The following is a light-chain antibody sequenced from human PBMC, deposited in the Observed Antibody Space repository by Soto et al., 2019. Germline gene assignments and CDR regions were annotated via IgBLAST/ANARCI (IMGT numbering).Light chain of an antibody. V-gene: IGKV1-13*02. CDR2: VAW. J-gene: IGKJ1*01. CDR3: HHYSSYSEA. Sequence: AIPLTQSPSSLSASVGDRVTISCWASQGSRCALGWHQQESGKVGTLLFYVAWTLQSGGTSSFSCSGCRTEFTLTISSLQPEDFATYCCHHYSSYSEAFGQGTEV. CDR1: QGSRCA.